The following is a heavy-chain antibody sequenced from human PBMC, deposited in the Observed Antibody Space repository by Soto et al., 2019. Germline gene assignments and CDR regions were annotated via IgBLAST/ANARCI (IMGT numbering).Heavy chain of an antibody. CDR2: ISYSGST. D-gene: IGHD3-22*01. CDR1: GGSISSYY. J-gene: IGHJ4*02. Sequence: SETLSLTCTVSGGSISSYYWNWIRQSPGKGLEWIGYISYSGSTNYNPSLKSRVTITTDTPKNQFSLKLSSVTAADTAVYYCARVVYDSSGYGFFDYWGQGTLLTVSS. V-gene: IGHV4-59*01. CDR3: ARVVYDSSGYGFFDY.